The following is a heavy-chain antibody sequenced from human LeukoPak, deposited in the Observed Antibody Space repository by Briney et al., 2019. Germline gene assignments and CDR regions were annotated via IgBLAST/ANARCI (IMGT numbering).Heavy chain of an antibody. CDR3: ARGVTTETLDY. J-gene: IGHJ4*02. V-gene: IGHV3-48*03. Sequence: GGSLRLSCAASGFTFSSYAMSWVRQAPGKGLEWVSYISSSGRTIYNADSVKGRFTISRDNAKNSLYLQTNSLRAEDTAVYYCARGVTTETLDYWGQGTLVTVSS. CDR1: GFTFSSYA. CDR2: ISSSGRTI. D-gene: IGHD4-11*01.